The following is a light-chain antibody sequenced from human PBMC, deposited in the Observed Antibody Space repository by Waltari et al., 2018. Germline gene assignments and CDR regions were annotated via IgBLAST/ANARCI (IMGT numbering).Light chain of an antibody. J-gene: IGKJ3*01. CDR3: LQSHSEPFT. CDR1: PGISTF. CDR2: GAS. V-gene: IGKV1-9*01. Sequence: IQLTQSPSPLSASVGARVTIPCRAIPGISTFLACYQQKPGKAPNFLISGASTLPNAVPSRFSGSGFGTEFTLTISNLQPEDFATYYCLQSHSEPFTFGPGTKVDVK.